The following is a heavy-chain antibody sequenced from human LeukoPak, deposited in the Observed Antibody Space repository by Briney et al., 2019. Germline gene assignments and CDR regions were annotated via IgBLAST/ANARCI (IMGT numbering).Heavy chain of an antibody. J-gene: IGHJ4*02. CDR3: ARDHGSSGWYGHYFDY. V-gene: IGHV3-7*01. CDR2: IKEAGSDE. CDR1: GFTFSSYW. D-gene: IGHD6-19*01. Sequence: GGSLRLSCAASGFTFSSYWMSWVRQAPGKGLEWVANIKEAGSDEYYVDSVKGRFTISRDNANNSLYLQVNSLRAEDTVVYYCARDHGSSGWYGHYFDYWGQGILVTVSS.